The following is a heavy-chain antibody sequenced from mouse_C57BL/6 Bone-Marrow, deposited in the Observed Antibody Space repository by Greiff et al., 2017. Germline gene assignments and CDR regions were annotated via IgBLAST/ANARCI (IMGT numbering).Heavy chain of an antibody. V-gene: IGHV1-20*01. CDR1: GYSFTGYF. D-gene: IGHD1-1*01. Sequence: DVQLQESGPELVKPGDSVKISCKASGYSFTGYFMNWVMQSHGKSLEWIGRINPYNGDTFYNQKFKGKATLTVDKSSSTAHMELRSLTSEDSAVYYCAKSYSYYAMDYWGQGTSVTVSS. CDR2: INPYNGDT. J-gene: IGHJ4*01. CDR3: AKSYSYYAMDY.